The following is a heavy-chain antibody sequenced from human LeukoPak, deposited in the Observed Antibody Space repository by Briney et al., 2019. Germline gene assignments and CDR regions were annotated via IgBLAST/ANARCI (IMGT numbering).Heavy chain of an antibody. V-gene: IGHV4-4*02. CDR3: ARDLSVAGTYAYFDL. J-gene: IGHJ2*01. D-gene: IGHD6-19*01. Sequence: GSLRLSCAASGFTFSSYSMNWVRQPPGKGLEWIGEIYHSGSTNYNPSLKSRVTISVDKSKNQFSLKPSSVTAADTAVYYCARDLSVAGTYAYFDLWGRGTLVTVSS. CDR1: GFTFSSYSM. CDR2: IYHSGST.